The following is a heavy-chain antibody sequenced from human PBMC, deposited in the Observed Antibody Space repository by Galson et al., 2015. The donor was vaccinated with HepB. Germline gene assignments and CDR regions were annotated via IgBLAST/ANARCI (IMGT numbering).Heavy chain of an antibody. J-gene: IGHJ6*02. V-gene: IGHV1-18*04. CDR1: GYTFSSYS. Sequence: SVKVSCKASGYTFSSYSIAWVRQAPGEGLEWMGWISAYDSSTNYAQKLQGRVTMTTDTSTSTAYMELRSLRSDDTAVYYCARDRSRYCSSTSCLRGMDVWGQGTTVTVSS. D-gene: IGHD2-2*01. CDR2: ISAYDSST. CDR3: ARDRSRYCSSTSCLRGMDV.